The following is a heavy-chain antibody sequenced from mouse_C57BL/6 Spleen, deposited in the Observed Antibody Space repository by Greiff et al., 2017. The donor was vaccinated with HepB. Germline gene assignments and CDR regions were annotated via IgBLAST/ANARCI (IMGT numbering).Heavy chain of an antibody. V-gene: IGHV5-6*01. J-gene: IGHJ2*01. Sequence: EVQGVESGGDLVKPGGSLKLSCAASGFTFSSYGMSWVRQTPDKRLEWVATISSGGSYTYYPDSVKGRFTISRDNAKNTLYLQMSSLKSEDTAMYYCARAGLLRYFDYWGQGTTLTVSS. CDR3: ARAGLLRYFDY. D-gene: IGHD2-3*01. CDR1: GFTFSSYG. CDR2: ISSGGSYT.